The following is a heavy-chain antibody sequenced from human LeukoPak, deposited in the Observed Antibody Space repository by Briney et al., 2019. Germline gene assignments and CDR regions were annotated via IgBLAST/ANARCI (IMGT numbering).Heavy chain of an antibody. D-gene: IGHD2-21*01. CDR2: IYSGGST. J-gene: IGHJ1*01. CDR1: GFTVSSNY. CDR3: ARDGGVVSTWYWFFQH. Sequence: PGESLRLSCAASGFTVSSNYMGWVRQAPGKGLEWVSVIYSGGSTYYADSVKGRFTISRDSSKNTVYLQMNSLRADDTAVYYCARDGGVVSTWYWFFQHWGQGTLVTVSS. V-gene: IGHV3-53*01.